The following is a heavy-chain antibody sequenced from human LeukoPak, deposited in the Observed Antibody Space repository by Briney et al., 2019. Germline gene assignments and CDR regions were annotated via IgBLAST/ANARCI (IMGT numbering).Heavy chain of an antibody. J-gene: IGHJ4*02. V-gene: IGHV3-20*04. D-gene: IGHD6-19*01. CDR3: ARAYEAVAGASDY. CDR1: GFAFDDYG. CDR2: INWNGGST. Sequence: GGSLRLSCAASGFAFDDYGMSWVRHAPGKGLEWVSGINWNGGSTGYADSVKGRFTISRDNAKNSLYLQMNSLRAEDTALYYCARAYEAVAGASDYWGQGTLVTVSS.